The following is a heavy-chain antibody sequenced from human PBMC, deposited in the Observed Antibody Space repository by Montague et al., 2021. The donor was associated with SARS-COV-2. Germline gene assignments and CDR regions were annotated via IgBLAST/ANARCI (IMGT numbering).Heavy chain of an antibody. Sequence: SETLSLTCTVSGGSISSYYWSWIRQPPGKGLEWIGSIYYSGSTYYNPSLRSRVTISVDTSKNQISLKLSSVTAADTAVYYRASPNSGRWYYFDYWGQGTLVTASS. CDR2: IYYSGST. CDR3: ASPNSGRWYYFDY. J-gene: IGHJ4*02. CDR1: GGSISSYY. D-gene: IGHD4-23*01. V-gene: IGHV4-39*01.